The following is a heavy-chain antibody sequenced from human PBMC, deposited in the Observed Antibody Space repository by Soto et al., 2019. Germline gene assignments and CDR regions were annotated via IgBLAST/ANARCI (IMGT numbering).Heavy chain of an antibody. CDR1: EFTFSSYW. CDR2: INSDGSST. V-gene: IGHV3-74*01. CDR3: ARVEYPIVAVPAALDY. D-gene: IGHD2-2*01. J-gene: IGHJ4*02. Sequence: EVQLVESGGGLVQPGGSLRLSCAASEFTFSSYWMHWVRQVPGKGLVLVSRINSDGSSTGYADSVKGRFTISRDNAKNTLYLQMNSLRDEDTAVYYCARVEYPIVAVPAALDYWGQETLVT.